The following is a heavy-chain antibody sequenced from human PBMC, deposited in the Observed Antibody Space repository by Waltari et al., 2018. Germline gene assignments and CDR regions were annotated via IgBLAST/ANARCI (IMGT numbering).Heavy chain of an antibody. J-gene: IGHJ4*02. V-gene: IGHV3-11*06. D-gene: IGHD2-15*01. CDR3: ARGLLNAYTFDF. CDR2: IGANGHK. CDR1: GFSFSDYY. Sequence: QVQVEESGGDLVEPGGSLRLSCEASGFSFSDYYMSWFGQGPGKGLEWVSYIGANGHKINADSVKGRFTISRDNAKNSLYLQMNSLTVEDSAVYFCARGLLNAYTFDFWGQGTLVTVSS.